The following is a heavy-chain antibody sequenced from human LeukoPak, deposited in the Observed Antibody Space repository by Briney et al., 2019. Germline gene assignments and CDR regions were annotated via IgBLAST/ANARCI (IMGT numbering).Heavy chain of an antibody. CDR2: IYYSGST. D-gene: IGHD3-10*01. V-gene: IGHV4-39*07. CDR3: ARVGVLLWFGELSFWFDP. J-gene: IGHJ5*02. Sequence: SETLSLTCTVSGGSISSSSYYWGWIRQPPGKGLEWIGSIYYSGSTNYNPSLKSRVTMSVDTSKNQFSLKLSSVTAADTAVYYCARVGVLLWFGELSFWFDPWGQGTLVTVSS. CDR1: GGSISSSSYY.